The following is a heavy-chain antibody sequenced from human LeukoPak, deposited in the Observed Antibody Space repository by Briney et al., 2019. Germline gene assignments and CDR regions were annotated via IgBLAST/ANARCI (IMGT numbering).Heavy chain of an antibody. Sequence: SVKVSCKASGGTFSSYAISWVRQAPGQGLEWMGRIIPIFGTANYAQKFQGRVTITTDESTSTAYMELSSLRSEDTAVYYCARDPGLRWSEFDYWGQGTLVTVSS. D-gene: IGHD4-23*01. V-gene: IGHV1-69*05. CDR2: IIPIFGTA. CDR1: GGTFSSYA. CDR3: ARDPGLRWSEFDY. J-gene: IGHJ4*02.